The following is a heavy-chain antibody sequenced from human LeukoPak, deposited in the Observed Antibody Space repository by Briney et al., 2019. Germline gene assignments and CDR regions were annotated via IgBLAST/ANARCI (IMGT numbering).Heavy chain of an antibody. CDR3: ARLSSGWHGDFDY. CDR2: IKQDGSEK. Sequence: GGSLRLSCAASGFTFSSYWMSWVRQAPGKGLEWVANIKQDGSEKYYVDSVKGRFTISRDNAQNSLHLQMNSLRAEDTAVYYCARLSSGWHGDFDYWGQGTLVTVSS. J-gene: IGHJ4*02. V-gene: IGHV3-7*03. CDR1: GFTFSSYW. D-gene: IGHD6-19*01.